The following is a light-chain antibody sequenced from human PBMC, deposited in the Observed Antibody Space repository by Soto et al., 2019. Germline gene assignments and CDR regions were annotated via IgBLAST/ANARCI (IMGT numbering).Light chain of an antibody. CDR2: TAS. V-gene: IGKV3-11*01. CDR3: QQRSRWPET. CDR1: QSVGSY. J-gene: IGKJ1*01. Sequence: EIVLTQSPATLSLSPGERATLSCRASQSVGSYLAWYQQKPGQPPSLLIYTASNRATGIPARFSGSGSGTEFTLTIGSLEPEDFAFYYCQQRSRWPETFGQGTKVEIK.